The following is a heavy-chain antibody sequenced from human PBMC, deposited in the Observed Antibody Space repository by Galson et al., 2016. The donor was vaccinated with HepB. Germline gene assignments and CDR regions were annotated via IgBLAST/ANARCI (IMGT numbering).Heavy chain of an antibody. CDR2: TLYDGSKN. D-gene: IGHD6-13*01. J-gene: IGHJ4*02. CDR1: GFTFSRYA. V-gene: IGHV3-30-3*01. Sequence: SLRLSCAASGFTFSRYAMYWVRQAPGKGLEWVASTLYDGSKNFYADSVRGRFTISRDNSKNTLYLQMNSLRAEDTAVYYCARGYSSSWYLYYFDYWGQGTLVTVSS. CDR3: ARGYSSSWYLYYFDY.